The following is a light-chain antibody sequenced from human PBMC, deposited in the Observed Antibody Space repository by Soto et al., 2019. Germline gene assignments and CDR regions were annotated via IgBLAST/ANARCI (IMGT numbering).Light chain of an antibody. Sequence: EIVLTQSPATLFLSPGERATLSCRPSQSVSSYLAWYQQKPGQAPRLLIYDASNRATGIPARFSGSGSGTDFTLTISSLEPEYFAVYYCQQRSNWWTFGQGTKVDIK. CDR3: QQRSNWWT. V-gene: IGKV3-11*01. J-gene: IGKJ1*01. CDR2: DAS. CDR1: QSVSSY.